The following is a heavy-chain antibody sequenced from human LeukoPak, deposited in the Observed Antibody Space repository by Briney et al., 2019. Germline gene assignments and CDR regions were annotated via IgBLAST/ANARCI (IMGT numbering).Heavy chain of an antibody. CDR3: ARDEEGLFD. CDR1: GFTFSDYY. J-gene: IGHJ4*02. V-gene: IGHV3-11*01. Sequence: KSGGSVRLSCAASGFTFSDYYMSWIRQAPGKGLEWVSYISSGGTTIHYADSVKGRFTISRDNAKNSLYLQMNSLRAEDTAVYYCARDEEGLFDWGQGTLVTVSS. CDR2: ISSGGTTI. D-gene: IGHD2-15*01.